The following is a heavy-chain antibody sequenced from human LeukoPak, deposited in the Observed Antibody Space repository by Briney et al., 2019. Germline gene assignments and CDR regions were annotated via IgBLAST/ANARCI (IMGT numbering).Heavy chain of an antibody. Sequence: PGGSLRLSCVASGFXVNWNTINWVRQAPGKGREWVSASYSTGNTYYADSVKGRFTMFRDNSENTVYLEMSSLRAEDSAMYYCVRGEKDYYYGLDVWGQGTTVTVSS. CDR3: VRGEKDYYYGLDV. CDR1: GFXVNWNT. V-gene: IGHV3-53*01. CDR2: SYSTGNT. J-gene: IGHJ6*02. D-gene: IGHD1-26*01.